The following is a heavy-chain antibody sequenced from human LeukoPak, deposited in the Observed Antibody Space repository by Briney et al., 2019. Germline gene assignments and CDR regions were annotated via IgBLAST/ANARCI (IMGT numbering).Heavy chain of an antibody. CDR2: ISSSSSYI. CDR3: VGLEYQETPYFDY. CDR1: GFTFSSYS. V-gene: IGHV3-21*01. D-gene: IGHD2-2*01. J-gene: IGHJ4*02. Sequence: PGGSLRLSCAASGFTFSSYSMNWVRQAPGKGLEWVSSISSSSSYIYYADSVKGRFTISRDNAKNSLYLQMNSLRAEDTAVYYCVGLEYQETPYFDYWGQETLVTVSS.